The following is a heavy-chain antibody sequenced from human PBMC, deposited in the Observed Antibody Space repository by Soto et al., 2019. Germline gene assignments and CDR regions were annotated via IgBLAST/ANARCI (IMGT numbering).Heavy chain of an antibody. D-gene: IGHD3-10*01. CDR2: ISGDSATV. CDR1: GFTFNSYA. V-gene: IGHV3-23*01. CDR3: AKADLPGGLDY. Sequence: EVHLLESGGGLVQPGASLRLSCAASGFTFNSYAMSWVRQAPGKGLEWISAISGDSATVTYADSVKGRFTISRDNSKNTLYLQMNSLRAEDTAKYYCAKADLPGGLDYWGQGTLVTVSS. J-gene: IGHJ4*02.